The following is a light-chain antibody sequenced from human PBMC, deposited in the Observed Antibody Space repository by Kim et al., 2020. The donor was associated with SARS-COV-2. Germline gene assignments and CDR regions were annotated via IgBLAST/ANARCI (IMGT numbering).Light chain of an antibody. CDR2: EDN. CDR3: QSYDSSSWV. J-gene: IGLJ3*02. V-gene: IGLV6-57*03. Sequence: GKTVTISGTRSSGSIASNYVQWYQQRPGSAPTTVIHEDNLRPSGVPDRFSGSIDSSSNSASLTISGLKTEDEGDYYCQSYDSSSWVFGGGTQLTVL. CDR1: SGSIASNY.